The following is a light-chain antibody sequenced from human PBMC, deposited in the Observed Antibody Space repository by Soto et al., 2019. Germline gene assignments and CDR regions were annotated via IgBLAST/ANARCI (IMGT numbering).Light chain of an antibody. Sequence: EIVLTQSPGTLSLSPGERATLSCRASQSVSSSLLAWYQQKPGQAPRLLISGASSRATGIPDRFSGSGSGTDFTLTISRLEPEDFAVFYCQHYGSSVTFAYGTRLEIK. CDR1: QSVSSSL. CDR2: GAS. CDR3: QHYGSSVT. V-gene: IGKV3-20*01. J-gene: IGKJ5*01.